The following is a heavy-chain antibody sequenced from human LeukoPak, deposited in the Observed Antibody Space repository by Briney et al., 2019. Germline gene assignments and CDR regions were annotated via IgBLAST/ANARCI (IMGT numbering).Heavy chain of an antibody. CDR1: GFTFRSSA. CDR3: ARDGYGLDTPMVSTNFDY. Sequence: GGSLRLSCAASGFTFRSSAMHRVRQAPGKGLEWVAVTSYDGRNKYYADSAKGRFTISRDNSKNTLYLQMNSLRPEDTAVYYCARDGYGLDTPMVSTNFDYWGQGTLVTVSS. D-gene: IGHD5-18*01. J-gene: IGHJ4*02. CDR2: TSYDGRNK. V-gene: IGHV3-30*04.